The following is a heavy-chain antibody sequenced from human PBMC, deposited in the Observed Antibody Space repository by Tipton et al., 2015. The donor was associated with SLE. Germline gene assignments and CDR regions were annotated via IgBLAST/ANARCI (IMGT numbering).Heavy chain of an antibody. CDR1: GDSISSGDYY. Sequence: TLSLTCTVSGDSISSGDYYWSWIRQPPGKGLEWIGYIYNSGSTYYNPSLKSRVTISVDTSKNQFSLKLSSVTAADTAVYYCAREKFQWLANYFDYWGQGTLVTVSS. D-gene: IGHD6-19*01. V-gene: IGHV4-30-4*01. CDR3: AREKFQWLANYFDY. J-gene: IGHJ4*02. CDR2: IYNSGST.